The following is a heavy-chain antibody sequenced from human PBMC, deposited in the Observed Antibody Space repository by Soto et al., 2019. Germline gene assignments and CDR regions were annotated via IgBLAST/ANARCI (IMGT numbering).Heavy chain of an antibody. CDR3: AKKEGMDPCAYSFDY. D-gene: IGHD2-2*03. CDR1: GFTFSDFA. CDR2: IYGGGNGP. V-gene: IGHV3-23*01. Sequence: EVQVLESGGGLVQPGGSLRLSCAAPGFTFSDFAMSWVRQAPGKGLEWVSRIYGGGNGPHYADSVKGRVTISRDNSKNTMYLHMNTAGDEDTAEYYCAKKEGMDPCAYSFDYWGQGTLVTVSS. J-gene: IGHJ4*01.